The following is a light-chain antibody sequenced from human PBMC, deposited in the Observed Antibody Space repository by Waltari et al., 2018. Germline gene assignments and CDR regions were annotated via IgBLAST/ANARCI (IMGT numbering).Light chain of an antibody. Sequence: SSELTQPPSVSVSPGQTASITCSGGKLGDKYACWYRQKPGQSPVLVINQDTKRPSGIPERFSGSNSGSTATLTISGTQALDEADYYCQAWDSSNYVVFGGGTKLTVL. CDR3: QAWDSSNYVV. V-gene: IGLV3-1*01. J-gene: IGLJ2*01. CDR1: KLGDKY. CDR2: QDT.